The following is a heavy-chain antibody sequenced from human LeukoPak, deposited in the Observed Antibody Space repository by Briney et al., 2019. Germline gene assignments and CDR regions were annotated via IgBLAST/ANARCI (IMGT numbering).Heavy chain of an antibody. V-gene: IGHV3-7*01. CDR3: ARGYDYGGSEAPFDY. CDR1: GFTFSSYW. CDR2: IKQDGSEK. J-gene: IGHJ4*02. Sequence: GGSLRLSCAASGFTFSSYWMSWVHQAPGKGLEWVANIKQDGSEKYYVDSVKGRFTISRDNAKNSLYLQMNSLRAEDTAVYYCARGYDYGGSEAPFDYWGQGTLVTVSS. D-gene: IGHD4-23*01.